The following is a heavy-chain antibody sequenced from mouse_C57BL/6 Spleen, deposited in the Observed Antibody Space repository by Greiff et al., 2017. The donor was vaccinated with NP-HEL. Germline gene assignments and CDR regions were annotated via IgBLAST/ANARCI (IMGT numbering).Heavy chain of an antibody. CDR1: GYTFTDYE. V-gene: IGHV1-15*01. D-gene: IGHD2-14*01. CDR2: IDPETGGT. J-gene: IGHJ2*01. Sequence: VKLMESGAELVRPGASVTLSCKASGYTFTDYEMHWVKQTPVHGLEWIGAIDPETGGTAYTQKFQGKAILTADKSSSTAYMELRSLTSEDSAVYYCTRAGYGYFYYCDDWGQGTTLTVSS. CDR3: TRAGYGYFYYCDD.